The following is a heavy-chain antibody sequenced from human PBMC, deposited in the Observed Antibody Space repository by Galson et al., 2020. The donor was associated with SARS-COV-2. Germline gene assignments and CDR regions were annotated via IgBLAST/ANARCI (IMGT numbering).Heavy chain of an antibody. V-gene: IGHV4-61*01. Sequence: SETLSLTCNVSGGSVSSRTYYWSWIRQPPGKGLEWIGYIYNSGNTNYNPSLKSRVTISVDTSKNQLSLKLSSVTAADTALYYCARGYCTGGSGYRGGDMPDYWGQGTLVTVSS. J-gene: IGHJ4*02. CDR1: GGSVSSRTYY. CDR3: ARGYCTGGSGYRGGDMPDY. CDR2: IYNSGNT. D-gene: IGHD2-15*01.